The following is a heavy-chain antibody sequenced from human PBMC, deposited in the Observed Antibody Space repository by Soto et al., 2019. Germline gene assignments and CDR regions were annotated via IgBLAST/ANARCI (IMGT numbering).Heavy chain of an antibody. V-gene: IGHV3-30-3*01. Sequence: QVQLVESGGGVVQPGRSLRLSCAASGFTFSSYAMHWVRQAPGKGLEWVAVISYDGSNKYYADSVKGRFTISRDNSKNTLYLQMNSLRAEDTAVYYCARSVVVVTGSFDYWGQGTLVTVSS. J-gene: IGHJ4*02. CDR2: ISYDGSNK. D-gene: IGHD2-21*02. CDR1: GFTFSSYA. CDR3: ARSVVVVTGSFDY.